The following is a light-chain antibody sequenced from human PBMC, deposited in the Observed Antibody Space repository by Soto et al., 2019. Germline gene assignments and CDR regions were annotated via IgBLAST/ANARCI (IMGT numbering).Light chain of an antibody. CDR3: QTWGTGTHVV. J-gene: IGLJ2*01. CDR2: VNTDGSH. CDR1: SGHSNFA. V-gene: IGLV4-69*01. Sequence: QPVLTQSPSASASLGASVKLTCTLSSGHSNFAIAWLQQQPDRGPRYLMKVNTDGSHDKGDGIPDRFSGSTSGAERYLTISSIQSEDEADYYCQTWGTGTHVVFGGGTKLTVL.